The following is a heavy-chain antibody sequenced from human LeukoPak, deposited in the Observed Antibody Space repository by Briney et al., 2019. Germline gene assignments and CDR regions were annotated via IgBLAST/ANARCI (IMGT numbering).Heavy chain of an antibody. Sequence: TGGSLRLSCAASGFTFSSYEMNWVRQAPGKGLEWVSYISSGGETIYYADSVKGRFTISRDNAKNSLYLQMNSLRAEDTAVYYCARQARSLETRIPYFDYWGRGTLVTVSS. CDR2: ISSGGETI. D-gene: IGHD3-3*01. V-gene: IGHV3-48*03. CDR1: GFTFSSYE. CDR3: ARQARSLETRIPYFDY. J-gene: IGHJ4*02.